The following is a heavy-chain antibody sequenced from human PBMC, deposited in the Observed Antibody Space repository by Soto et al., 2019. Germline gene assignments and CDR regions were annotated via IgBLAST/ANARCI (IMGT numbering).Heavy chain of an antibody. J-gene: IGHJ4*02. CDR1: GGTFSSYA. CDR2: IIPIFGTA. V-gene: IGHV1-69*01. CDR3: ARGGDVVVTAISYFDY. Sequence: QVQLVQSGAEVKKPGSSVKVSCKASGGTFSSYAISWVRQAPGQGLEWMGGIIPIFGTANYAQKFQGRVTNTGEEITGKAYIGVGSLRSEEPGVYYWARGGDVVVTAISYFDYWGQGTLVTVSS. D-gene: IGHD2-21*02.